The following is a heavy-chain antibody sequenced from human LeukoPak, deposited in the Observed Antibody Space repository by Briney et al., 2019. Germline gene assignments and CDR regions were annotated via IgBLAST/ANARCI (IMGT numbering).Heavy chain of an antibody. J-gene: IGHJ4*02. CDR2: IYYSGST. CDR3: ARGVGPSAAATAIPSLFDY. V-gene: IGHV4-59*01. D-gene: IGHD2-2*02. CDR1: GGSISSYY. Sequence: SETLSLTCTVSGGSISSYYWSWLRQPPGKGVEWIGYIYYSGSTNYNPSLKSRVTISVDTSKNQFSLKLSSVTAADTAVYYCARGVGPSAAATAIPSLFDYWGQGTLVTVSS.